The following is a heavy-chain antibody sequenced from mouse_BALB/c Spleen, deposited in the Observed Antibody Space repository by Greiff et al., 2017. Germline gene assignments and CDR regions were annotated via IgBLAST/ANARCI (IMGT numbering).Heavy chain of an antibody. CDR3: TRDYGSSYNFDY. CDR1: GFTFSSYT. Sequence: EVKVVESGGGLVKPGGSLKLSCAASGFTFSSYTMSWVRQTPEKRLEWVATISSGGSYTYYPDSVKGRFTISRDNAKNTLYLQMSSLKSEDTAMYYCTRDYGSSYNFDYWGQGTTLTVSS. CDR2: ISSGGSYT. J-gene: IGHJ2*01. V-gene: IGHV5-6-4*01. D-gene: IGHD1-1*01.